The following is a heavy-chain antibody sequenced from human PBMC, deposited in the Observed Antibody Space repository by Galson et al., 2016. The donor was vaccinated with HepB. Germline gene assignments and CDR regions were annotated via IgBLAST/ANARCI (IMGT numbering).Heavy chain of an antibody. Sequence: PALVKPTQTLTLTCTFSGFSLNIDGEGVGWIRQPPGKALEWLALVYWNDDKRYSPSLKTRLTITKDASKKQVFLKMTNMDPADTATYYCAHNGLRFGGLLLDYGGQGARVTVSS. CDR2: VYWNDDK. CDR1: GFSLNIDGEG. CDR3: AHNGLRFGGLLLDY. J-gene: IGHJ4*02. D-gene: IGHD3-10*01. V-gene: IGHV2-5*01.